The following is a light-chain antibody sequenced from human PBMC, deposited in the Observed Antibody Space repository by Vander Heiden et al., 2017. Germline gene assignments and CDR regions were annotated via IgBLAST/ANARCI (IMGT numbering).Light chain of an antibody. CDR3: QQSFSTPYT. Sequence: DIQMTQSPSGMSASVGDRVTIACRATQNIKTYLNWYQQEPGKAPKLLIYSASSSSTWVPSRFSGSGSGTDFSLTIDGLRPEDFATYFCQQSFSTPYTFGQGTNLEI. CDR1: QNIKTY. J-gene: IGKJ2*01. CDR2: SAS. V-gene: IGKV1-39*01.